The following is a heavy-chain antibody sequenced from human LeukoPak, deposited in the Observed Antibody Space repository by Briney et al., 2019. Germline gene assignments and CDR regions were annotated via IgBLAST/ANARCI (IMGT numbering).Heavy chain of an antibody. J-gene: IGHJ4*02. CDR3: AKASYDFWSGYSLLDY. CDR1: GFTFDDYA. D-gene: IGHD3-3*01. CDR2: ISGDGGST. Sequence: GGSPRLSCAASGFTFDDYAMHWVRQAPGKGLEWVSLISGDGGSTYYADSVKGRFTISRDNSKNSLYLQMNSLRTEDTALYYCAKASYDFWSGYSLLDYWGQGTLVTVSS. V-gene: IGHV3-43*02.